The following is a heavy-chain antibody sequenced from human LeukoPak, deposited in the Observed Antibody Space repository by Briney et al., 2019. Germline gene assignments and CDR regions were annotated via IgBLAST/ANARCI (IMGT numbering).Heavy chain of an antibody. V-gene: IGHV3-7*01. D-gene: IGHD6-13*01. CDR2: IKYDGSEK. Sequence: PGGSLRLSCAASGFTSSSYWMSWVRQAPGKGLEWVANIKYDGSEKDYVDSVKGRFTIPRDNAKHSLYLQMNSLRAEDTAVYYCARDIAPAGLFFDYWGQGTLVTVSS. J-gene: IGHJ4*02. CDR1: GFTSSSYW. CDR3: ARDIAPAGLFFDY.